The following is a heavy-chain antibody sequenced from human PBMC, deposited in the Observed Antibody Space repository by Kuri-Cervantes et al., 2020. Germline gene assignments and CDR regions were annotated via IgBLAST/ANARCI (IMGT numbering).Heavy chain of an antibody. D-gene: IGHD3-10*01. CDR2: ISGNGGST. Sequence: GESLKISCAASGFTFSSYAMHWVRHAPGKGLEYVSAISGNGGSTYYANSVKGRFTISRDNSKNTLYLQMGSLRAEDTAVYYCARAESIYGYFDYWGQGTLVTVSS. J-gene: IGHJ4*02. CDR3: ARAESIYGYFDY. CDR1: GFTFSSYA. V-gene: IGHV3-64*01.